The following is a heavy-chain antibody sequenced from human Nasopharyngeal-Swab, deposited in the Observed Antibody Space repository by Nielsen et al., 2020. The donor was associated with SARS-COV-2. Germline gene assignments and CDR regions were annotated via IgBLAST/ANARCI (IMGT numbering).Heavy chain of an antibody. D-gene: IGHD7-27*01. J-gene: IGHJ4*02. Sequence: GGSLRLSCAASGFTFDDYAMHWVRQAPGKGLEWVANIDPHGSLMYYVDSVKGRFTISRDNTKNSLYLQMNSLRAEDRAVYYCATDLNWENYWGQGTLVTVSS. CDR2: IDPHGSLM. V-gene: IGHV3-7*01. CDR1: GFTFDDYA. CDR3: ATDLNWENY.